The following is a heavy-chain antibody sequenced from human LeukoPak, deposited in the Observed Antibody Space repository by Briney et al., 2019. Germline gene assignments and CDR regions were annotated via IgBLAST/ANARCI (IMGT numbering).Heavy chain of an antibody. CDR3: TTYFDTTGYFEEAYDT. J-gene: IGHJ4*03. V-gene: IGHV3-48*01. CDR1: GFPFSRYS. Sequence: GGSLRLSCAPSGFPFSRYSMNWVRQAPGKGLEWVGHISTNSRTIYSGDSVKGRFSISRDNDKSLLYLQMENLRVEDTAVYYCTTYFDTTGYFEEAYDTWGQGTLVTVSA. D-gene: IGHD3-22*01. CDR2: ISTNSRTI.